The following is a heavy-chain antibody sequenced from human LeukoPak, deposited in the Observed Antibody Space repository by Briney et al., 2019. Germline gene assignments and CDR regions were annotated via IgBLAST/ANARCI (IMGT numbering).Heavy chain of an antibody. D-gene: IGHD3-10*01. Sequence: PGGSLRLSCAASGFTFSSYAMSWVRQAPGKGLEWVSAISGSGGSTYYADSVKGRFTISRDNSKNTLYLQMNSLRAEDTAVYYCAKNPHVLLLFGELSYWGQGTLVTVSS. V-gene: IGHV3-23*01. CDR2: ISGSGGST. J-gene: IGHJ4*02. CDR3: AKNPHVLLLFGELSY. CDR1: GFTFSSYA.